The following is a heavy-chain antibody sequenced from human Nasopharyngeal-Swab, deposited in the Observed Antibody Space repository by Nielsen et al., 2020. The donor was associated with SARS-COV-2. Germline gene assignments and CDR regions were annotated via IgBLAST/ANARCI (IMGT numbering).Heavy chain of an antibody. V-gene: IGHV4-31*03. Sequence: SETLSLTCTVSGGSISSGGYYWSWIRQHPGKGLEWIGYIYYSGSTYYNPSLKSRVTISVDTFKNQFSLKLSSVTAADTAVYYCAREGYSYGYSPSYYGMDVWGQGTTVTVSS. CDR3: AREGYSYGYSPSYYGMDV. CDR2: IYYSGST. J-gene: IGHJ6*02. CDR1: GGSISSGGYY. D-gene: IGHD5-18*01.